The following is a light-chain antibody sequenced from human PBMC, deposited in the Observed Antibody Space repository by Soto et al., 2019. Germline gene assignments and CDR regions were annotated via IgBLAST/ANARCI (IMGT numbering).Light chain of an antibody. V-gene: IGLV1-51*01. J-gene: IGLJ1*01. CDR3: GTWDSSLSAYV. CDR2: DNN. Sequence: QSVLMQPPSVSAAPGQKVTISCSGSSSNIGNNYVSWYQQLPGTAPKLLIYDNNKRPSGIPDRFSGSKSGTSATLGITGLQTGDEADYYCGTWDSSLSAYVFGTGTK. CDR1: SSNIGNNY.